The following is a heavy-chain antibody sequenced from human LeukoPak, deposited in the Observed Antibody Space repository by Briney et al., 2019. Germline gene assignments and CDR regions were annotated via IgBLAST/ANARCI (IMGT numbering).Heavy chain of an antibody. CDR2: ISSSSSYI. CDR1: GFTFSSYS. CDR3: ARDRITMVRDI. D-gene: IGHD3-10*01. J-gene: IGHJ3*02. V-gene: IGHV3-21*01. Sequence: GGSLRLSCAASGFTFSSYSMNWVRQAPGKGLEWVSSISSSSSYIYYADSVKGRFTISRDNAKNSLYLQMNSLRAEDTAVYYCARDRITMVRDIWGQGTMVTVSS.